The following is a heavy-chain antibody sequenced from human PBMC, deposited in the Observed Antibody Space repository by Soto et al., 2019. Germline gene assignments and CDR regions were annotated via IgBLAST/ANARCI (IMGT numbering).Heavy chain of an antibody. V-gene: IGHV3-33*01. CDR1: GFTFSTYG. D-gene: IGHD6-19*01. J-gene: IGHJ4*02. Sequence: QVHLVESGGGVVQPGRSLRLSCAASGFTFSTYGMHWVRQAPGKGLEWVALIWNHGREDSYADSVKGRFTISRDNSKNTLWLQMNSLRADGTAVYYCVRGPWLVGDVTSFDYWGQGSLVTVSS. CDR3: VRGPWLVGDVTSFDY. CDR2: IWNHGRED.